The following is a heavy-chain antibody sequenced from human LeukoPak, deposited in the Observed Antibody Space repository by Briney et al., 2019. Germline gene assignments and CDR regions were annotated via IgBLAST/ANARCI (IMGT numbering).Heavy chain of an antibody. D-gene: IGHD4-17*01. CDR1: GYTFTCYY. J-gene: IGHJ3*02. Sequence: ASVKVSCKASGYTFTCYYMHWVRQAPGQRLEWMGWINPNSGGTNYAQKLQGRVTMTTDTSTSTAYMELRSLRSDDTAVYYCARDPTTYRAGDYYNLGAFDIWGQGTMVTVSS. CDR3: ARDPTTYRAGDYYNLGAFDI. CDR2: INPNSGGT. V-gene: IGHV1-2*02.